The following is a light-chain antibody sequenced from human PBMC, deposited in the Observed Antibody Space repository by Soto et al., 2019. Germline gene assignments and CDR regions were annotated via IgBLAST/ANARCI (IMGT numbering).Light chain of an antibody. CDR3: QQRCDWPLT. CDR2: DAS. Sequence: EILLTQSPGTLSLSPGETATLSCRASQSVPGTYLAWYLQTPGQAPRLLIYDASNRATGIPARFSGSGSATDFTLTISSLEPEDFAVYYCQQRCDWPLTFGGGTK. J-gene: IGKJ4*01. V-gene: IGKV3-11*01. CDR1: QSVPGTY.